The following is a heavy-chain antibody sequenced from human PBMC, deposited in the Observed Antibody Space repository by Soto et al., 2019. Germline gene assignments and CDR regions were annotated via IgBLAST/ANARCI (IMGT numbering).Heavy chain of an antibody. CDR2: INPNSGDT. J-gene: IGHJ4*02. V-gene: IGHV1-2*02. CDR3: SRQKYSSSWFFDY. D-gene: IGHD6-13*01. CDR1: GYMFTGYY. Sequence: QVQVVQSGAEVKKPGASVKVSCKASGYMFTGYYMHWVRQAPGQGPEWMGWINPNSGDTKYAQKLQGRVTMTRDTSISTAYMELSRLRSDDTAVYYCSRQKYSSSWFFDYWGQGTLVTVSS.